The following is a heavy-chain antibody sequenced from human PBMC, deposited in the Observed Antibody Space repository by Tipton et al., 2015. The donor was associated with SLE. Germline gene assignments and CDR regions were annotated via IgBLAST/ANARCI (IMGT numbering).Heavy chain of an antibody. J-gene: IGHJ3*02. D-gene: IGHD4-17*01. CDR2: IKTKPYGGTA. CDR3: SRWIMTTLDALDI. CDR1: GFTFGDYA. Sequence: SLRLSCSASGFTFGDYALSWVRQAPGKGLEWIAFIKTKPYGGTAEYAASVKGRFSLSRDDSQSIAYLRMNSLKIEDTALYFCSRWIMTTLDALDIWGQGTMVTVSS. V-gene: IGHV3-49*04.